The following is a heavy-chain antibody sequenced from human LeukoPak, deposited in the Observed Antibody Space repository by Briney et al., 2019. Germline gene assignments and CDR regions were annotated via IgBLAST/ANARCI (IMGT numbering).Heavy chain of an antibody. Sequence: SETLSLTCTVSGGSISSSSYYWGWIRQPPGKGLEWIGSMYYSGTTYYNPSLKSRVTISVDTSKNQFSLKLSSVTAADTAVYYCARSGWSRYYFHYWGQGTLVTVSS. CDR2: MYYSGTT. J-gene: IGHJ4*02. V-gene: IGHV4-39*07. CDR3: ARSGWSRYYFHY. D-gene: IGHD2-15*01. CDR1: GGSISSSSYY.